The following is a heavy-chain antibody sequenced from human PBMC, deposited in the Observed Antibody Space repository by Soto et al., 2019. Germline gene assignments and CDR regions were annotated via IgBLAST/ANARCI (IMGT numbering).Heavy chain of an antibody. CDR1: GFTFSSYA. CDR2: ISGSGGST. CDR3: ALGGGVYDFWSGYQGTTNWFDP. V-gene: IGHV3-23*01. J-gene: IGHJ5*02. D-gene: IGHD3-3*01. Sequence: EVQLLESGGGLVQPGGSLRLSCAASGFTFSSYAMSWVRQAPGKGLEWVSAISGSGGSTYYADSVKGRFTISRDNSKNQLYLQMNRLRAEDTAVYYCALGGGVYDFWSGYQGTTNWFDPWGQGTLVTVSS.